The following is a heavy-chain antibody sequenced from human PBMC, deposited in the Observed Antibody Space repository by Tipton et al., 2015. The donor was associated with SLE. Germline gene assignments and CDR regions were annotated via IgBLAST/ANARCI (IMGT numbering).Heavy chain of an antibody. CDR1: GFTFSDYY. J-gene: IGHJ4*02. V-gene: IGHV3-11*01. CDR2: ISSSGSTI. CDR3: ARDLYYDFWSGTFDY. Sequence: LSLTCAASGFTFSDYYMSWIRQAPGKGLEWVSYISSSGSTIYYADSVKGRFTISRDNAKNSLYLQMSSLRAEDTAVYYCARDLYYDFWSGTFDYWGQGTLVTVSS. D-gene: IGHD3-3*01.